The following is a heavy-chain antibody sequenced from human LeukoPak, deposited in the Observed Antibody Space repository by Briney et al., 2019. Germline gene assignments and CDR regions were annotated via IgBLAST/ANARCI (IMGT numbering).Heavy chain of an antibody. V-gene: IGHV4-34*01. D-gene: IGHD3-10*01. CDR1: GFTFSSYS. CDR2: INDRGNT. J-gene: IGHJ3*01. Sequence: GSLRLSCAASGFTFSSYSMNWVRQSPGKGLEWIGEINDRGNTNYNPSLKSRVTISVDTSKNQFSLKLTSVTAADTAVYYCARMRAEIWFGELDAFDVWGQGAMVTVSS. CDR3: ARMRAEIWFGELDAFDV.